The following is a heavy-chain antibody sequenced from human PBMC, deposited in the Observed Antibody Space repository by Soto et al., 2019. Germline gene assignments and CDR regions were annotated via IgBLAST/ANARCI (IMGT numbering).Heavy chain of an antibody. J-gene: IGHJ4*02. CDR1: GFSFSSCE. CDR2: ISGSGTST. CDR3: ASKIVTPGYHYYDY. Sequence: DVQLVESGGGLVQPGGSLRLSCAASGFSFSSCEMSWVRQAPGKGLEWVSYISGSGTSTQYSDSVKGRFTISRDNAKNSLNLQMNTLGAEDTAVYYCASKIVTPGYHYYDYWGQGTLVTVSS. V-gene: IGHV3-48*03. D-gene: IGHD3-9*01.